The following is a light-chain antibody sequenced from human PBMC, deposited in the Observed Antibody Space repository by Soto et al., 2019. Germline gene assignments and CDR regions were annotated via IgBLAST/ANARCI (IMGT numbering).Light chain of an antibody. V-gene: IGLV1-40*01. CDR2: GNI. Sequence: QSVLTQPPAMSGAPGQSVTISCTGSSSNIGGGYDVHWYQQLPGTAPKLLVFGNINRPSRVPDRFSGSKSGTSASLAITELKAEDEADYYCQSYDSSLSGWVFGGGTKLTVL. CDR3: QSYDSSLSGWV. J-gene: IGLJ3*02. CDR1: SSNIGGGYD.